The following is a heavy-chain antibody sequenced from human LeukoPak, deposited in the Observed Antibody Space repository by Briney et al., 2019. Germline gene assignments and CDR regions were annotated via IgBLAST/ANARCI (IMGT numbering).Heavy chain of an antibody. J-gene: IGHJ5*02. CDR2: ISGDGGST. Sequence: GGSLRLSCAASGFTFSSYSMHWVRQAPGKGLEWVSLISGDGGSTYYADSVKGRFTISRDNSKNSLYLQMNSLRTEDTALYYCAKDIGLRWTGWFDPWGQGTLVPVSS. D-gene: IGHD4-23*01. CDR1: GFTFSSYS. CDR3: AKDIGLRWTGWFDP. V-gene: IGHV3-43*02.